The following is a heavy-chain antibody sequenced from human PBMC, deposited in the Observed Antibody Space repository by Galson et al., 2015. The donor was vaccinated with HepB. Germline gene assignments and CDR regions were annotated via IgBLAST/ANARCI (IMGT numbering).Heavy chain of an antibody. CDR2: ISGSGGST. CDR3: AKDSCSGGSCRRTDH. D-gene: IGHD2-15*01. Sequence: SLRLSCAASGFTFSSYAMSWVRQAPGKGLEWVSGISGSGGSTYYADSVKGRFTISRDNSNNTLYLQINSLRAEDTAVYYCAKDSCSGGSCRRTDHGGQGTLVTVSS. V-gene: IGHV3-23*01. CDR1: GFTFSSYA. J-gene: IGHJ4*02.